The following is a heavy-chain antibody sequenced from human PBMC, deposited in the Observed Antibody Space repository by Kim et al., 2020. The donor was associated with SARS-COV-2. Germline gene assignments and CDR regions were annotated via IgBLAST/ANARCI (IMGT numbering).Heavy chain of an antibody. V-gene: IGHV1-2*04. Sequence: ASVKVSCKASGYTFTGYYMHWVRQAPGQGLEWMGWINPNSGGTNYAQKFQGWVTMTRDTSISTAYMELSRLRSDDTAVYYCARAGALGDYGGKGGFDYWGQGTLVTVSS. CDR1: GYTFTGYY. J-gene: IGHJ4*02. D-gene: IGHD4-17*01. CDR2: INPNSGGT. CDR3: ARAGALGDYGGKGGFDY.